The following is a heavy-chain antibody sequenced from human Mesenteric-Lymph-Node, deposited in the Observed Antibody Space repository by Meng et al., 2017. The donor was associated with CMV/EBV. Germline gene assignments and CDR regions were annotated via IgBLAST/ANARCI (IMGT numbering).Heavy chain of an antibody. Sequence: GESLKISCAASGFIVSTKFVNWVRQAPGKGLEWVSRVYTGATTYYADSMKGRFTICRDNSRNTLCVQMNSLRAEDTALYYCARAVPYDLWFGDLLGAGVSDYFDYWGQGTLVTVSS. CDR3: ARAVPYDLWFGDLLGAGVSDYFDY. CDR2: VYTGATT. D-gene: IGHD3-10*01. J-gene: IGHJ4*02. CDR1: GFIVSTKF. V-gene: IGHV3-53*05.